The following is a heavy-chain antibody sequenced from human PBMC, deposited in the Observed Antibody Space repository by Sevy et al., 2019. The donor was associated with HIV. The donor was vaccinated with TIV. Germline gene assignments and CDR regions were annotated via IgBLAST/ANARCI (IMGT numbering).Heavy chain of an antibody. CDR2: INPNSGGT. CDR3: ASGGDIYCSSTSCYLLTFDP. D-gene: IGHD2-2*01. Sequence: ASVKVSCKASGYTFTGYYMHWVRQAPGQGLEWMGWINPNSGGTNYAPKFQGRVTMTRDTSISTAYMELSRLRSDDTAVYYCASGGDIYCSSTSCYLLTFDPWGQGTLVTVSS. CDR1: GYTFTGYY. J-gene: IGHJ5*02. V-gene: IGHV1-2*02.